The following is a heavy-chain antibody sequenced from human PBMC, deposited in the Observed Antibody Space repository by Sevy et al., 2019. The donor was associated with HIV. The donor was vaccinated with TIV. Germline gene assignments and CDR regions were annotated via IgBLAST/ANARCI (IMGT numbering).Heavy chain of an antibody. Sequence: SETLSLTCTVSGGSINSDSYYWGWIRQPPGKGLEWIGNIYYSGTTYYNPSLKSRVTISVDTSKNQCSLKLSSVTAADTAVYYCARFEYGDYVSHFEYWGQGTLVTVSS. CDR2: IYYSGTT. CDR1: GGSINSDSYY. CDR3: ARFEYGDYVSHFEY. D-gene: IGHD2-21*02. J-gene: IGHJ4*02. V-gene: IGHV4-39*01.